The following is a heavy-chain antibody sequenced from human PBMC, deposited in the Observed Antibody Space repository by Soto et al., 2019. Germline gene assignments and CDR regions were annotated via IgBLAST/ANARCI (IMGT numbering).Heavy chain of an antibody. D-gene: IGHD3-22*01. CDR3: ARGGYFDSSNYLAY. J-gene: IGHJ4*02. Sequence: ASVKVSCKASGYTVTSYGINWVRQAPGRGLEWMGWINPGNGNTKYSQQFQGRVIIDRDTSARTAYMELSSLRSEDTAVYYCARGGYFDSSNYLAYWGLGTLVTVSS. CDR1: GYTVTSYG. CDR2: INPGNGNT. V-gene: IGHV1-3*01.